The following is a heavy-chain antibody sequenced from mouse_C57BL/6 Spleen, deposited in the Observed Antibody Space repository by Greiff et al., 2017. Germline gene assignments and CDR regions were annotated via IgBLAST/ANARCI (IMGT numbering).Heavy chain of an antibody. V-gene: IGHV10-1*01. CDR1: GFSFNTYA. J-gene: IGHJ4*01. CDR3: VRHTTTNYYAMDY. CDR2: IRSKSNNYAT. Sequence: EVKLMESGGGLVQPKGSLKLSCAASGFSFNTYAMNWVRQAPGKGLEWVARIRSKSNNYATYYADSVKDRFTISRDDSEIMLYLQMNNLKTEDTAMYYCVRHTTTNYYAMDYWGQGTSVTVSS. D-gene: IGHD1-1*01.